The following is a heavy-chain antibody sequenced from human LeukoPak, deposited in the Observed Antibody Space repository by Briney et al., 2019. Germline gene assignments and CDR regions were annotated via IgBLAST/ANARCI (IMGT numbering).Heavy chain of an antibody. Sequence: GGSLRLSCAASGFTFSDTWMHWVRQAPGEGLVWVSRIRSDGSDTRYAESVKGRFTISRDNAKNTLYLQMNSLRAEDTAVYYCAKDYYYDSSGYYSDAFDIWGQGTMVTVSS. CDR1: GFTFSDTW. CDR3: AKDYYYDSSGYYSDAFDI. J-gene: IGHJ3*02. V-gene: IGHV3-74*01. D-gene: IGHD3-22*01. CDR2: IRSDGSDT.